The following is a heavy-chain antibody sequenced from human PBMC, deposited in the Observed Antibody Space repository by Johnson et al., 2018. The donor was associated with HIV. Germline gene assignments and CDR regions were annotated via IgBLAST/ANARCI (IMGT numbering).Heavy chain of an antibody. Sequence: VQLMESGGGLVQPGGSLRLSCAASGFTFSSYDMHWVRQATGKGLEWVSAIGTAGDTYYPGSVKGRFTISRDNSKNTLYLQMNSLTADDTAVYYCAKGYGDYEGNAFDIWGQGTMVTVSS. J-gene: IGHJ3*02. D-gene: IGHD4-17*01. CDR2: IGTAGDT. CDR3: AKGYGDYEGNAFDI. V-gene: IGHV3-13*01. CDR1: GFTFSSYD.